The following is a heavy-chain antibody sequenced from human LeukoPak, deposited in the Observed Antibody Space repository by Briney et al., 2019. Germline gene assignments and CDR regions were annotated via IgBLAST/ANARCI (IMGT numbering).Heavy chain of an antibody. Sequence: SETLPLTCTVSGGSINNYHWGWIRQPPGKGLEWIGYISYSGTTNYNPSLKSRVTISVDMSKSQFSLKLNSVTAADTAVYYCARDYYGSGSYYWDYWGQGTLVTVSS. CDR1: GGSINNYH. D-gene: IGHD3-10*01. V-gene: IGHV4-59*12. CDR2: ISYSGTT. CDR3: ARDYYGSGSYYWDY. J-gene: IGHJ4*02.